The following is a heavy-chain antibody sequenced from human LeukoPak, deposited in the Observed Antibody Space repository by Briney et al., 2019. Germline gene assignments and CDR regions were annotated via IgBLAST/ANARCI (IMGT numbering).Heavy chain of an antibody. CDR2: IKGDGSHT. CDR3: VRDWDHFDFDS. V-gene: IGHV3-74*01. CDR1: GFTFSNYW. Sequence: GGSLRLSCAASGFTFSNYWMHWVRQAPGEGLVWVSRIKGDGSHTIYADSVKGRFTISRDNAKNTLYLQMKSLRAEDTAVYYCVRDWDHFDFDSWGLGTLVTVSS. D-gene: IGHD3-9*01. J-gene: IGHJ5*01.